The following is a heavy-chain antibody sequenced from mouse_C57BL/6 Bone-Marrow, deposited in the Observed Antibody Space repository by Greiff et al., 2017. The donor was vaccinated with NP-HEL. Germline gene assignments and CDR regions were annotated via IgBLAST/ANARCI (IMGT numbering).Heavy chain of an antibody. CDR2: IYPRDGST. CDR3: AGGGVITTVVAHCYFDV. V-gene: IGHV1-85*01. CDR1: GYTFTSYD. D-gene: IGHD1-1*01. Sequence: QVQLQQSGPELVKPGASVKLSCKASGYTFTSYDINWVKQRPGQGLEWIGWIYPRDGSTKYNEKFKGKATLTVDTSSNTAYMELHTLTSEDSAVYFCAGGGVITTVVAHCYFDVWGTGATVTVAS. J-gene: IGHJ1*03.